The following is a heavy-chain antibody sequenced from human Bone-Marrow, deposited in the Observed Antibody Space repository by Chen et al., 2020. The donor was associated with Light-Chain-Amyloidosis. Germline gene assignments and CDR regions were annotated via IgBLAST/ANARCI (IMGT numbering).Heavy chain of an antibody. CDR3: AKGGPRGAAPWKFFYY. J-gene: IGHJ4*02. CDR2: ISWNCDTL. D-gene: IGHD1-1*01. V-gene: IGHV3-9*01. Sequence: EVQLVESGGGLVQPGRSLRLYCTVSGFTFYDYGMHWVRQAPGKGLEWVSGISWNCDTLDHADSVKGRITISRDKAKNSLYLQKDRLRAEDPAFYYCAKGGPRGAAPWKFFYYWGQGTLVNVSS. CDR1: GFTFYDYG.